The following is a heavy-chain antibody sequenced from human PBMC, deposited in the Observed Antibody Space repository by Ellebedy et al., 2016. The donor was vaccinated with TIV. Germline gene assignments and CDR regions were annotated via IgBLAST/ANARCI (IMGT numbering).Heavy chain of an antibody. CDR2: LNYGGES. V-gene: IGHV4-39*07. CDR3: ASHRGFYSGWSFDY. J-gene: IGHJ4*02. D-gene: IGHD5-12*01. CDR1: GGSVSNTRYY. Sequence: MPSETLSLTCGVSGGSVSNTRYYWAWIRQPPGKGLEWIGSLNYGGESYFNPSLKSRVTMSLDTSKNQFSLKVNSVTAADTAIYYCASHRGFYSGWSFDYWGQGTLTTVSS.